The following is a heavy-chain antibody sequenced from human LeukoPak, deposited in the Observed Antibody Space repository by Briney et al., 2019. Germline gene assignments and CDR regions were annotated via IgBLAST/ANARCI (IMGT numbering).Heavy chain of an antibody. J-gene: IGHJ4*02. CDR2: IRYDGSNK. D-gene: IGHD1-14*01. CDR3: ANAEDHLSPTDY. Sequence: GGSLRLSCAASGFTFSSYGMHWVRQAPGKGLEWVAFIRYDGSNKYYADSVKGRFTTSRDNSKNTLYLQMNSLRAEDTAVYYCANAEDHLSPTDYWGQGTLVTVSS. CDR1: GFTFSSYG. V-gene: IGHV3-30*02.